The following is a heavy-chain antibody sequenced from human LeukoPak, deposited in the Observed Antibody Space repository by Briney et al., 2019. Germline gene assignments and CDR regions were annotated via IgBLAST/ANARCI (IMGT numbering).Heavy chain of an antibody. D-gene: IGHD6-6*01. Sequence: GASVKVSCKASGYTFTSYAMNWARQAPGQGLEWMGWINTNTGNPTYAQGFTGRFVFSLDTSVSTAYLQISSLKAEDTAVYYCARGRPFYYYYYGMDVWGQGTTVTVSS. V-gene: IGHV7-4-1*02. CDR1: GYTFTSYA. CDR3: ARGRPFYYYYYGMDV. CDR2: INTNTGNP. J-gene: IGHJ6*02.